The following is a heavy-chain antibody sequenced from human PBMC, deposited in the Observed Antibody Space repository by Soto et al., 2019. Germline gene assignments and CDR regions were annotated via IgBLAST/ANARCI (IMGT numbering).Heavy chain of an antibody. Sequence: QVQLMQSGAEVRKPGASVRLSCETSGYNFNQYYIHWVRQAPGQGLEWMGIITLRVGTTEYAHKFRGRVTVTGDTSTKTAYMELRSLRSEDTAMYFCARGPEDSDVPRWDYWGQGTLGTVSS. D-gene: IGHD1-26*01. CDR1: GYNFNQYY. J-gene: IGHJ4*02. CDR3: ARGPEDSDVPRWDY. CDR2: ITLRVGTT. V-gene: IGHV1-46*02.